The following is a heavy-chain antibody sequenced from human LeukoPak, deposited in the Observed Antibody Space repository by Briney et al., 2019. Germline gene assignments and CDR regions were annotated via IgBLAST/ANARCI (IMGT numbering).Heavy chain of an antibody. Sequence: SETLSLTCTVSGGAINVYYWTWIRQPPGKGLEWIGYSYYSGRTNYNPSLRGRVTISVDTSKKQFSLNLRSVTAADTAVYYCASAIGLVGATSWRGGDYWGQGTLVTVSS. CDR2: SYYSGRT. V-gene: IGHV4-59*01. CDR3: ASAIGLVGATSWRGGDY. J-gene: IGHJ4*02. CDR1: GGAINVYY. D-gene: IGHD1-26*01.